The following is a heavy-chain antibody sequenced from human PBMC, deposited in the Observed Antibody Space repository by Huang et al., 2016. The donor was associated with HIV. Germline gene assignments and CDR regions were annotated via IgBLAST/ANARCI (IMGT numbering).Heavy chain of an antibody. CDR3: AKDGRGSGTYYDYFEY. Sequence: QVQLVESGGGEVQTGRSLRLSCAAFGFTFNKFEMHWVRQAPGKGVEWVAMISYEGSSKYQADSVKGRFTISRDNSKNTVYLQMNSLRVEDTAVYYCAKDGRGSGTYYDYFEYWGQGTLVTVSS. V-gene: IGHV3-30*18. CDR2: ISYEGSSK. J-gene: IGHJ4*02. D-gene: IGHD1-26*01. CDR1: GFTFNKFE.